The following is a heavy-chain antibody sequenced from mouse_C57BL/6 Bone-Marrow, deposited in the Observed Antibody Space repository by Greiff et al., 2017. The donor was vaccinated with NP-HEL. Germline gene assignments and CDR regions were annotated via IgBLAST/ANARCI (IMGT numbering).Heavy chain of an antibody. J-gene: IGHJ3*01. Sequence: QVQLQQPGAELVRPGSSVKLSCKASGYTFTSYWMDWVKQRPGQGLEWIGNIYPSDSETHYNQKFKDKATLTVDKSSSTAYMQLSSLTSEDSAVYYCARVDYDVQVADWGQGTLVTVSA. CDR1: GYTFTSYW. D-gene: IGHD2-4*01. CDR3: ARVDYDVQVAD. CDR2: IYPSDSET. V-gene: IGHV1-61*01.